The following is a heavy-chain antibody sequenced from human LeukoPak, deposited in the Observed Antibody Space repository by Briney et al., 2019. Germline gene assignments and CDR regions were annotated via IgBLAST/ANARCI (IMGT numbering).Heavy chain of an antibody. V-gene: IGHV3-23*01. CDR2: IRGGGRGT. CDR3: AKDPNGDYFGAFDA. CDR1: GLTFAKYA. Sequence: GGSLRLSCSASGLTFAKYAVTWVRQAPGKRLEWXXXIRGGGRGTNYADSVQGRFTISRDNSKNTVYLQMNNLRADDTALYYCAKDPNGDYFGAFDAWGQGTMVTVSS. D-gene: IGHD4-17*01. J-gene: IGHJ3*01.